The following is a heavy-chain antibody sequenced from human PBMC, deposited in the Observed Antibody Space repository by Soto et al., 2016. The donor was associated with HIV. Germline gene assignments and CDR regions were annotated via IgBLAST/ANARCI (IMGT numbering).Heavy chain of an antibody. CDR1: GGSISSSS. Sequence: QVQLQESGPGLVKPSETLSLTCTVSGGSISSSSWSWIRQPPGKGLEWIGYIYYSGSTNYNPSLKSQFSLKLTSVTAADTAVYYCARMYYDILTGDDAFDIVGPRDNGHRLF. D-gene: IGHD3-9*01. CDR3: ARMYYDILTGDDAFDI. CDR2: IYYSGST. J-gene: IGHJ3*02. V-gene: IGHV4-59*01.